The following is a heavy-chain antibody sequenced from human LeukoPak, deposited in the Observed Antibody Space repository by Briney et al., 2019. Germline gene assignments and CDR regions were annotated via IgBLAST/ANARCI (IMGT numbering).Heavy chain of an antibody. V-gene: IGHV3-30*18. CDR2: ISYDGSNK. CDR1: GFTFSSYG. Sequence: GGSLRLSCAASGFTFSSYGMHWVRQAPGKGLEWVAVISYDGSNKYYADSVKGRFTISRDNSKNTLYLQMNSLRAEDTAVYYCAKSGYSSGAAGWFDPWGQGTLVTVSS. J-gene: IGHJ5*02. CDR3: AKSGYSSGAAGWFDP. D-gene: IGHD2-15*01.